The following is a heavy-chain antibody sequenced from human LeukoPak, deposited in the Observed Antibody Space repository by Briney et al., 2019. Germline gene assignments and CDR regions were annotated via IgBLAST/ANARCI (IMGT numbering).Heavy chain of an antibody. D-gene: IGHD6-13*01. J-gene: IGHJ4*02. V-gene: IGHV4-38-2*02. Sequence: SETLSLTCTVSGYSISSGYYWGWIRQPPGKGLEWIGSIYHSGSTYYNPSLKSRVTISVDTSKNQFSLKLSSVTAADTAVYYCARVWQQLVLVDYWGQGTLVTVSS. CDR2: IYHSGST. CDR1: GYSISSGYY. CDR3: ARVWQQLVLVDY.